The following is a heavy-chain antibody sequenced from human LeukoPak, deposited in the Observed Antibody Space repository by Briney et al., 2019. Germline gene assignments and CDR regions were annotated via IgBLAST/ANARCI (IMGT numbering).Heavy chain of an antibody. V-gene: IGHV4-59*01. CDR2: IYYCGST. Sequence: SETLSLTCTVSGGSLTYYYWTWIRQSPGRRPEWIGYIYYCGSTHYNPSLESRVAFSVDTSKNQVSLRLSSVTAADTAVYYCARVSYDSSGPLDYWGQGTLVTLSS. CDR3: ARVSYDSSGPLDY. J-gene: IGHJ4*02. D-gene: IGHD3-22*01. CDR1: GGSLTYYY.